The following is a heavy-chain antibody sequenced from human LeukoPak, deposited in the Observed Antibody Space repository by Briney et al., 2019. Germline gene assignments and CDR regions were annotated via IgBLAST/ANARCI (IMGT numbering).Heavy chain of an antibody. CDR2: ISGSGGST. CDR3: AKGTYYYDSSGLDAFDI. Sequence: QTGGSLRLSCAASGFTVSSNYMSWVRQAPGKGLEWVSAISGSGGSTYYADSVKGRFTISRDNSKNTLYLQMNSLRAEDTAVYYCAKGTYYYDSSGLDAFDIWGQGTMVTVSS. V-gene: IGHV3-23*01. D-gene: IGHD3-22*01. CDR1: GFTVSSNY. J-gene: IGHJ3*02.